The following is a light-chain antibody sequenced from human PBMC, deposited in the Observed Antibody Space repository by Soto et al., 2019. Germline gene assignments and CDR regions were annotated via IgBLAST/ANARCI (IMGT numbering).Light chain of an antibody. CDR3: QQSATFPLT. Sequence: DIQMTQSPSSVSASVGDRVTITCRASQGVSTWLAWYQQKPGKAPNILIYTASSLQSGVPSRFSGSGSGSYFTLTICSLQPEDFATYYCQQSATFPLTFGGGTKVEI. CDR2: TAS. CDR1: QGVSTW. V-gene: IGKV1D-12*01. J-gene: IGKJ4*01.